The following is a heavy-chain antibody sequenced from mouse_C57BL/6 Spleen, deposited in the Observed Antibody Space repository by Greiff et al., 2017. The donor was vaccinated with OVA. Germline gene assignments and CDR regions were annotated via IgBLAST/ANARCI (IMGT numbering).Heavy chain of an antibody. V-gene: IGHV2-2*01. Sequence: VQRVESGPGLVQPSQSLSITCTVSGFSLTSYGVHWVRQSPGKGLEWLGVIWSGGSTDYNAAFISRLSISKDNSKSQVFFKMNSLQADDTAIYYCARKRGYYDYDEGYAMDYWGQGTSVTVSS. D-gene: IGHD2-4*01. J-gene: IGHJ4*01. CDR3: ARKRGYYDYDEGYAMDY. CDR1: GFSLTSYG. CDR2: IWSGGST.